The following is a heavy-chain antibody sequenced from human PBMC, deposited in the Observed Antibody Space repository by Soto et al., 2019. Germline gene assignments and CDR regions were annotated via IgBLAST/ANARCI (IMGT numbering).Heavy chain of an antibody. CDR1: GFTFSSYG. J-gene: IGHJ6*03. CDR2: IWYDGSNK. D-gene: IGHD1-26*01. CDR3: AREIVPRLYYDYMDV. Sequence: QVQLVESGGGVVQPGRSLRLSCAASGFTFSSYGMHWVRQAPGKGLEWVAVIWYDGSNKYYADSVKGRFTISRDNSKNTLYLQMNSLRAEDTAVYYCAREIVPRLYYDYMDVWGKGTTVTVSS. V-gene: IGHV3-33*01.